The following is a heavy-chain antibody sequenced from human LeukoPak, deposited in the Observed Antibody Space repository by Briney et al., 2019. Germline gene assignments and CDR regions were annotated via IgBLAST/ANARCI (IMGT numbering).Heavy chain of an antibody. CDR3: ARPHSGTVNASTYGVIDY. D-gene: IGHD2-8*01. V-gene: IGHV4-39*07. CDR1: GGYISSTTYY. J-gene: IGHJ4*02. CDR2: LYYSGKT. Sequence: SDTLSLTCIISGGYISSTTYYWGWIRQPPGKGLEWIGTLYYSGKTYYNPSLKSRVTISIDTSKNQFSLKLTSATAADTAMYYCARPHSGTVNASTYGVIDYWGQGTLVTVSS.